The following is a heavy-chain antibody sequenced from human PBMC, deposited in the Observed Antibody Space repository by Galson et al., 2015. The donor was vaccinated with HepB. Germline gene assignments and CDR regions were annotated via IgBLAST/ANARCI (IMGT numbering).Heavy chain of an antibody. D-gene: IGHD1-26*01. CDR1: GGTFSKFT. CDR3: ARVVGTKSWFDP. CDR2: IMPIVGIT. Sequence: SVRLSCKASGGTFSKFTFSWVRQAPGQGLEWVGRIMPIVGITNYAQKVQGRVTITTDKSTSTAYMELSSLRSEDAAVYYCARVVGTKSWFDPWGQGTLVAVSS. J-gene: IGHJ5*02. V-gene: IGHV1-69*02.